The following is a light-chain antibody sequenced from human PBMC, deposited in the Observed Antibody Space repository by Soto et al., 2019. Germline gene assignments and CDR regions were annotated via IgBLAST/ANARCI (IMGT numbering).Light chain of an antibody. Sequence: IQMTQSPSALSASVGDRVTITCRASQTISNWLAWYQQKPGKAPKLLIYKASTLESGVPSRFSGSGSGTEFTLTIGSLQPEDFATYFCQQYNTYSQTCGQGTKVEFK. CDR1: QTISNW. CDR2: KAS. CDR3: QQYNTYSQT. J-gene: IGKJ1*01. V-gene: IGKV1-5*03.